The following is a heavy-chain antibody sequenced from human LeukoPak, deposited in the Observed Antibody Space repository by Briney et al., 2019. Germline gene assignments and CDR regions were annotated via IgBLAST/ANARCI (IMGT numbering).Heavy chain of an antibody. Sequence: GASVKVSCKASGGTFSSYAISWVRQAPGQGLEWMGGIIPIFGTANYAQKFQGRVTITADESTSTAYMELSSLRSEDTAVYYCAGVGPTTNAFDIWGQGTMVTVSS. V-gene: IGHV1-69*13. J-gene: IGHJ3*02. CDR2: IIPIFGTA. CDR1: GGTFSSYA. D-gene: IGHD1-26*01. CDR3: AGVGPTTNAFDI.